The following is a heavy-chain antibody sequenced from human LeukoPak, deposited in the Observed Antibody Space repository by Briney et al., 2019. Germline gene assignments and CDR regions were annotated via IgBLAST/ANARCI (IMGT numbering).Heavy chain of an antibody. CDR1: GFTFSSCW. CDR3: AKARYYDSSGPFDY. V-gene: IGHV3-7*03. J-gene: IGHJ4*02. CDR2: IKQDGTEK. Sequence: PGGSLRLSCAASGFTFSSCWMNWVRQAPGKGLEWVANIKQDGTEKYFVDSVKGRFTISRDNAKNSLYLQMNSLRAEDTAVYYCAKARYYDSSGPFDYWGQGTLVTVSS. D-gene: IGHD3-22*01.